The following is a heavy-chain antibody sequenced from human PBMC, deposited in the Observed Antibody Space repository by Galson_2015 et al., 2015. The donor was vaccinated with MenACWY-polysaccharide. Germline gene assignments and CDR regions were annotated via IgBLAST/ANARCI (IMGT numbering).Heavy chain of an antibody. CDR1: GGSLSGSY. J-gene: IGHJ6*02. CDR2: VYYSGST. CDR3: ARSGTSTSWLYYYYGMDV. V-gene: IGHV4-59*01. Sequence: ETLSLTCTVSGGSLSGSYWSWTRQPPGKGLEWIGYVYYSGSTNYNPSLKSRVTMSLDISKNQFSLKLSSVTAADTAVYYCARSGTSTSWLYYYYGMDVWGQGTTVTVSS. D-gene: IGHD2-2*01.